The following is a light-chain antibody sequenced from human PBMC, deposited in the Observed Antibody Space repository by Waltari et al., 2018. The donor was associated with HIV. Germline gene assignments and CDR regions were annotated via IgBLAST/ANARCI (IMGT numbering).Light chain of an antibody. Sequence: EIMLTQSPATLSLSPGERATLCCRASQSVATYLDWFQQKPGQAPSLLFYDASNRATCIPARFTGSGSGTDFTLTISSLEPEDFGVYYCQQRSIPITFGQWTRLEI. CDR3: QQRSIPIT. CDR2: DAS. J-gene: IGKJ5*01. CDR1: QSVATY. V-gene: IGKV3-11*01.